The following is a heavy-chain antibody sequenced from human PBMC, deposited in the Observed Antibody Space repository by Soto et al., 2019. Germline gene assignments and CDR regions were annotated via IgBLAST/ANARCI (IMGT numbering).Heavy chain of an antibody. CDR1: GFTFSRYW. V-gene: IGHV3-7*03. D-gene: IGHD3-9*01. Sequence: GGSLRLSCAASGFTFSRYWMSWVRQAPGKGLEWVANIKQDGSEKYYVDSVKGRFTISRDNAKSSLYLQMNSLRAEDTAVYYCAKSPYFFRGPLDYWGQGTLVTVSS. J-gene: IGHJ4*02. CDR2: IKQDGSEK. CDR3: AKSPYFFRGPLDY.